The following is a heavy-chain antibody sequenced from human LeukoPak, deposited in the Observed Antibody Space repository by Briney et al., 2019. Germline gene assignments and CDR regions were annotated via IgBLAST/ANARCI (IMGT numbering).Heavy chain of an antibody. V-gene: IGHV4-4*09. CDR3: ARKLGPIDY. D-gene: IGHD4-23*01. CDR1: GALIRRYY. J-gene: IGHJ4*02. CDR2: IYTSGRT. Sequence: SDTQALLCSVWGALIRRYYWRWIRQPWGKGLEWIGYIYTSGRTNYNPSLKSRVTIPVDTSKNQLSLKLSSVTAADTAVYYCARKLGPIDYWGQGTLVTVSS.